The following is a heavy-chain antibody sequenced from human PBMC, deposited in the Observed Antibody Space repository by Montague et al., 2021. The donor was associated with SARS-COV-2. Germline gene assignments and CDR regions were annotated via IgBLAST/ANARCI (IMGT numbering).Heavy chain of an antibody. Sequence: SETLSLTCTVSGGSISSYYWSWIRQPPGKGLEWIGYIYYSGSTNYNPSLKSRVTISIDTSKNQFSLELSSVTAADMAVYYCASPGGYCTCGSRYYAYWGQGTLVTVSS. J-gene: IGHJ4*02. CDR3: ASPGGYCTCGSRYYAY. CDR2: IYYSGST. D-gene: IGHD2-15*01. CDR1: GGSISSYY. V-gene: IGHV4-59*12.